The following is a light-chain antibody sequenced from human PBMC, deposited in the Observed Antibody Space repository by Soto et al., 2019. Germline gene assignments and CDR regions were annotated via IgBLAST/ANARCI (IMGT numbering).Light chain of an antibody. CDR1: SSDIGGYNY. CDR3: SSYTGSSTLVI. CDR2: EVN. V-gene: IGLV2-14*01. Sequence: QSVLTQPASVSGSPGQSITISCTGTSSDIGGYNYVSWYQQHPGKAPKLMIYEVNNRPSGVSIRFSGSKSGNTASLTISGLQAEDEADYHCSSYTGSSTLVIFGGGTQLTVL. J-gene: IGLJ2*01.